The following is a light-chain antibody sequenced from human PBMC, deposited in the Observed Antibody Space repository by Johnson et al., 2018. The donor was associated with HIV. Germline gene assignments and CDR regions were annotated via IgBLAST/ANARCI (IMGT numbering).Light chain of an antibody. J-gene: IGLJ1*01. Sequence: TKPPSVSAAPGQKVTISCSGSSSNIGNNYVSWYQQLPGTAPKLLIYENNKRPSGIPDRFSGSKSGTSATLGITGLQTGDEADYYCGTWDSSLSAGYVFGTGTKVTVL. V-gene: IGLV1-51*02. CDR3: GTWDSSLSAGYV. CDR1: SSNIGNNY. CDR2: ENN.